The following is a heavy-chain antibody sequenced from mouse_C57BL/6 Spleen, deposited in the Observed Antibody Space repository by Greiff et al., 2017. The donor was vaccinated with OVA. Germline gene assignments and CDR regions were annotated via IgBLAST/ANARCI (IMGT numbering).Heavy chain of an antibody. V-gene: IGHV14-4*01. CDR2: IDPENGDT. Sequence: VHVKQSGAELVRPGASVKLSCTASGFNIKDYYMHWVKQRPEQGLEWIGWIDPENGDTEYASKFQGKATITADTSSNTAYLQLSSLASEDTAVYYCTTPYHTGFAYWGQGTLVTVSA. D-gene: IGHD2-10*01. CDR1: GFNIKDYY. J-gene: IGHJ3*01. CDR3: TTPYHTGFAY.